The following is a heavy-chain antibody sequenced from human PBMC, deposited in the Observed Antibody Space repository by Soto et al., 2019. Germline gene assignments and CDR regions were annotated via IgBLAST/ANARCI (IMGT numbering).Heavy chain of an antibody. CDR3: ARDPRQWLPYYYGMDV. CDR1: GFTFSSYS. CDR2: ISSSSSTI. V-gene: IGHV3-48*02. D-gene: IGHD6-19*01. J-gene: IGHJ6*02. Sequence: GGSLRLSCAASGFTFSSYSMNWVRQAPGKGLEWVSYISSSSSTIYYADSVKGRFTISRDNAKNSLYLQMNSLRDEDTAVYYCARDPRQWLPYYYGMDVWGQGTTVTVSS.